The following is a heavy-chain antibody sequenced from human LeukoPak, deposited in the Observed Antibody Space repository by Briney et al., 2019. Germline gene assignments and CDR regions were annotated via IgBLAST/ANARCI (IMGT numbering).Heavy chain of an antibody. CDR2: MNPQSGDT. Sequence: GASVKVSCKASGYTFTSYDINWVRQATGQGLEWMGWMNPQSGDTDYAQKFQGRVTITADESTSTAYMELSSLRSEDTAVYYCARGPLKLAGYSYGEYYYYYMDVWGKGTAVTISS. D-gene: IGHD5-18*01. V-gene: IGHV1-8*01. CDR3: ARGPLKLAGYSYGEYYYYYMDV. J-gene: IGHJ6*03. CDR1: GYTFTSYD.